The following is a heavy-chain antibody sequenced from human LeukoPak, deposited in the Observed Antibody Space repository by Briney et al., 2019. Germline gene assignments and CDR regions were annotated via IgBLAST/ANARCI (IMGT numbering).Heavy chain of an antibody. Sequence: HPGGSLRLSCAASGFTFDDYAMHWVRQAPGKGLEWVSGISWNSGSIGYADSVKGRFTISRDNAKNSLYLQMNSLRAEDMALYYCAKDFNRLGSVTTTFDYWGQGTLVTVSS. V-gene: IGHV3-9*03. CDR1: GFTFDDYA. CDR3: AKDFNRLGSVTTTFDY. D-gene: IGHD3-16*01. CDR2: ISWNSGSI. J-gene: IGHJ4*02.